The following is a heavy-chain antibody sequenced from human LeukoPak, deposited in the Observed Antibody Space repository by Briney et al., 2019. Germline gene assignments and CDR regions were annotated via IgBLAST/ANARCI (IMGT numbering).Heavy chain of an antibody. CDR3: ASGLYYDILTGPAFDI. V-gene: IGHV4-31*02. CDR1: GGSISSGGYY. D-gene: IGHD3-9*01. J-gene: IGHJ3*02. CDR2: IYYSGST. Sequence: SETLSLICTVSGGSISSGGYYWSWIRQHPGKGPEWIGYIYYSGSTYYNPSLKSRVTISVDTSKNQFSLKLSSVTVADTAVYYCASGLYYDILTGPAFDIWGQGTMVTVSS.